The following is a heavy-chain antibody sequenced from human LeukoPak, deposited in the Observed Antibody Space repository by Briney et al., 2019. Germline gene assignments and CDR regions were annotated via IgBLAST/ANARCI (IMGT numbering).Heavy chain of an antibody. J-gene: IGHJ4*02. CDR1: GFTFSSYA. V-gene: IGHV3-23*01. D-gene: IGHD3-3*01. CDR3: AKEVMYDFWSGYPPHLDY. Sequence: PGGSLRLSCAASGFTFSSYAMSWVRQAPGKGLEWVSAISGSGGSTYYADSVKGRFTISRDNSKSTLYLQMNSLRAEDTAVYYCAKEVMYDFWSGYPPHLDYWGQGTLVTVSS. CDR2: ISGSGGST.